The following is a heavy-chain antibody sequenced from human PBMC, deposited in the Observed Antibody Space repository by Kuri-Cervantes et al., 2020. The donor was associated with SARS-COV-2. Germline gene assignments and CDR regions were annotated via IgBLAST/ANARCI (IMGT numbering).Heavy chain of an antibody. D-gene: IGHD6-13*01. CDR1: GFPFSDYA. J-gene: IGHJ4*02. CDR2: IYGGGST. Sequence: GESLKISCAVSGFPFSDYAMSWVRQAPGKGLEWVSIIYGGGSTYYADSVKGRFTISRDNSKNTLYLQMNSLRAEDTAVYYCARGYEARYSSSWYLDYWGQGALVTVSS. V-gene: IGHV3-53*01. CDR3: ARGYEARYSSSWYLDY.